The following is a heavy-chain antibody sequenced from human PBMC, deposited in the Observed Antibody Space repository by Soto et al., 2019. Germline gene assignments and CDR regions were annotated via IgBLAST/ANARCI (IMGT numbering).Heavy chain of an antibody. CDR3: AQSRSLIAARYYYYGMDV. CDR2: IIPIFGTA. CDR1: GGTFSSYA. Sequence: SVKVSCKASGGTFSSYAISWVRQAPGQGLEWMGGIIPIFGTANYAQKFQGRVTITADESTSTAYMELSSLRSEDTAVYYCAQSRSLIAARYYYYGMDVWGQGTTLSVSS. J-gene: IGHJ6*02. V-gene: IGHV1-69*01. D-gene: IGHD6-6*01.